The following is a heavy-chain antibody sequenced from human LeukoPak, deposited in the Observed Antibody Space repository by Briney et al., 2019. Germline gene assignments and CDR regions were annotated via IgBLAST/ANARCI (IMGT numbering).Heavy chain of an antibody. V-gene: IGHV3-23*01. Sequence: SGGSLRLSCAASGFTFSSYAMSWVRQAPGKGLEWVSAISDSGAHTYYTDSVKGRYTISRDNSKNTLHLQMNSLRAEDTAVYYCAKGGYGYSPFDYWGQGSLSPSPQ. CDR3: AKGGYGYSPFDY. D-gene: IGHD5-18*01. J-gene: IGHJ4*02. CDR2: ISDSGAHT. CDR1: GFTFSSYA.